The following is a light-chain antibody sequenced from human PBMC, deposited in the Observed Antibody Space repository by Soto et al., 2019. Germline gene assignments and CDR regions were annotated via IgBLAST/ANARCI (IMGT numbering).Light chain of an antibody. CDR2: GAS. J-gene: IGKJ1*01. Sequence: EIVMTQSPATLSVSPGERATLSCRASQTISVNFAWYQQRPGQAPRLLFYGASTRATGIPARFRASGSGTEVTLTIISLQSEDFAVYYCLQYNHWPPWTFGQGTRVEIK. V-gene: IGKV3-15*01. CDR3: LQYNHWPPWT. CDR1: QTISVN.